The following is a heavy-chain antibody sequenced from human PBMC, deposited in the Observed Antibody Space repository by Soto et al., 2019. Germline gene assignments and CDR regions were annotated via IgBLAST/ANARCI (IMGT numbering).Heavy chain of an antibody. J-gene: IGHJ4*02. CDR1: GFTFSSYA. Sequence: EVQLLESGGGLVQPGGSLRLSCAASGFTFSSYAMSWVRQSPGKVLEWVSAISGSGGSTYYADSVKGRFTISRDNSKNTLYLQMNSLRAEDTAVYYCAKEWVRIAAAGEEFDYWGQGTLVTVSS. CDR2: ISGSGGST. D-gene: IGHD6-13*01. V-gene: IGHV3-23*01. CDR3: AKEWVRIAAAGEEFDY.